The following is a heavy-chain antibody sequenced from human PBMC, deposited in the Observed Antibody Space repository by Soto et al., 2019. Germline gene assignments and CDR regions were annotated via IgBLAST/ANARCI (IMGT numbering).Heavy chain of an antibody. J-gene: IGHJ5*02. V-gene: IGHV1-18*01. D-gene: IGHD3-9*01. Sequence: QVQLVQSGAEVKKPRASVKVSCKASGYTFTSYGISWVRQAPGQGLEWMGWISAYNGNTNYAQKLQGRVTMTTDTSTSTAYMELRSLRSDDTAVYYCARDTRLRYFDWLSTTNWFDPWGQGTLVTVSS. CDR1: GYTFTSYG. CDR2: ISAYNGNT. CDR3: ARDTRLRYFDWLSTTNWFDP.